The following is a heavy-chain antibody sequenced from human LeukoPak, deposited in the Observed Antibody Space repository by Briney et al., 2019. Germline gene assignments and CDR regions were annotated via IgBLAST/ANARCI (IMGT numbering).Heavy chain of an antibody. V-gene: IGHV3-21*01. D-gene: IGHD6-19*01. CDR2: ISSSSSYI. CDR3: ARDNQWLVGSYFDY. CDR1: GFTFSSYS. Sequence: GGSLGLSCAASGFTFSSYSMNWVRQAPGKGLEWVSSISSSSSYIYYADSVKGRFTISRDNAKNSLYLQMNSLRAEDTAVYYCARDNQWLVGSYFDYWGQGTLVTVSS. J-gene: IGHJ4*02.